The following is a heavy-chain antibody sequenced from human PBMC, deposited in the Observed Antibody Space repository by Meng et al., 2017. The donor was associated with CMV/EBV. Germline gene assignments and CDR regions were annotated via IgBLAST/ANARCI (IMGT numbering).Heavy chain of an antibody. CDR2: INPNSGGT. CDR3: ARGPAALGENWFDP. D-gene: IGHD2-2*01. J-gene: IGHJ5*02. V-gene: IGHV1-2*02. CDR1: GYTFTGYY. Sequence: KASGYTFTGYYMHWVRQATGQGLEWMGWINPNSGGTNYAQKFQGRVTMTRDTSISTAYMELSRLRSDDTAVYYCARGPAALGENWFDPWGQGTLVTVSS.